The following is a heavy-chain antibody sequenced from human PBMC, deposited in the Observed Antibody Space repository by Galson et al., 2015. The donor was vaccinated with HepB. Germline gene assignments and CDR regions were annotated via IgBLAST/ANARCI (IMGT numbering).Heavy chain of an antibody. CDR1: GFAFSDYY. D-gene: IGHD3-22*01. CDR3: ARVQDGAGDGPMIGGVDY. V-gene: IGHV3-11*06. Sequence: SLGLSCAAYGFAFSDYYMSWIRQAPGKGLEWVSYISSNSSYTNYADSVKGRFTISRDNAKNSLYLQMNSLRAEDTAVYYCARVQDGAGDGPMIGGVDYWGQGTLVTVSS. J-gene: IGHJ4*02. CDR2: ISSNSSYT.